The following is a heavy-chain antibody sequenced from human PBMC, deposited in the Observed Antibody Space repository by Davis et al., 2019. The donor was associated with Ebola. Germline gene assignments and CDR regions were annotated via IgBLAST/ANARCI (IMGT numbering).Heavy chain of an antibody. Sequence: PGGSLRLSCAASGFTLNDYYMDWVRQAPGKGLEWVGRTRNKANSYSTEYAASVRGRFIVSRDDSHNSLFLQMNSLKTEDTAVYYCARAGRSSWRDFDYWGQGTLVTVSS. D-gene: IGHD6-13*01. J-gene: IGHJ4*02. CDR3: ARAGRSSWRDFDY. CDR1: GFTLNDYY. V-gene: IGHV3-72*01. CDR2: TRNKANSYST.